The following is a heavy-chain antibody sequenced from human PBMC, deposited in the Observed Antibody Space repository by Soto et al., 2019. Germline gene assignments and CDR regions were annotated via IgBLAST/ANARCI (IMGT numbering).Heavy chain of an antibody. CDR3: ATGRTGSNGYYWA. Sequence: SVKVSCKPSGNTLNTDTITWLRQAPGQGLEWMGRIIPVIGVGTYAQKFQDRVTITADKSTTTVYMEVTSLTSEDTATYYCATGRTGSNGYYWAWGQGTQVT. CDR2: IIPVIGVG. CDR1: GNTLNTDT. D-gene: IGHD3-22*01. V-gene: IGHV1-69*02. J-gene: IGHJ5*02.